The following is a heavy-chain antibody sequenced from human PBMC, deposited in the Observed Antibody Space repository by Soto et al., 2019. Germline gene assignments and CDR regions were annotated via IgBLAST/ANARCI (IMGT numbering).Heavy chain of an antibody. CDR2: IIPIFGTA. CDR1: GGTFSSYA. J-gene: IGHJ5*02. V-gene: IGHV1-69*12. D-gene: IGHD2-8*01. CDR3: ARGDCTNGVCYARFAP. Sequence: QVQLVQSGAEVKKPGSSVKVSCKASGGTFSSYAISWVRQAPGQGLEWMGGIIPIFGTANYAQKFQGRVKITGDEYTRTAYRELGSLRSEDTAVYYCARGDCTNGVCYARFAPWGQGTLVTVSS.